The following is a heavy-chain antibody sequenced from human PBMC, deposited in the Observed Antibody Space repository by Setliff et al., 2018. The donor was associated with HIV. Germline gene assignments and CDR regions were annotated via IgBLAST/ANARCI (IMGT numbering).Heavy chain of an antibody. V-gene: IGHV4-4*08. D-gene: IGHD3-16*01. CDR3: AKRTFGSGRLDP. J-gene: IGHJ5*02. CDR2: IYTSGST. CDR1: GGPMSAYY. Sequence: SLTCTVSGGPMSAYYWSWIRQPPGKGLEWIGYIYTSGSTNYNPSLKSRVTISMDTSKNQFSLNLNSVTATDTAVYYCAKRTFGSGRLDPWGQGTLVTVSS.